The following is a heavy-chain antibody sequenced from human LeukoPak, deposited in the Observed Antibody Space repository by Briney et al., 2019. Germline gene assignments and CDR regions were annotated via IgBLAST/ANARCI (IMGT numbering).Heavy chain of an antibody. V-gene: IGHV3-7*03. J-gene: IGHJ4*02. CDR3: AKGSYYDSSGSFYFDY. Sequence: PGGSLRLSCAASGFTFRSDWMSWVRQSPEKGLEWAANINPDGSATYYVDSVKGRFIISRDNTKNSLYLQMNSLRAEDTAVYYCAKGSYYDSSGSFYFDYWGQGTLVTVSS. D-gene: IGHD3-22*01. CDR2: INPDGSAT. CDR1: GFTFRSDW.